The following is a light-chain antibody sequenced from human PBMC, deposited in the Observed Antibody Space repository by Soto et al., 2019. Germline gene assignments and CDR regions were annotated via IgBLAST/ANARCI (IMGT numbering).Light chain of an antibody. CDR3: QQYGGSPPFT. J-gene: IGKJ3*01. CDR2: GTS. Sequence: EIVLTQSPGTLSLSPGEIATLSCRASQGVSSYYLTWYQHKPGQAPRLLIYGTSTRASGVPDRISGSGSGTDFTLTISRLEPEDFAVYYCQQYGGSPPFTFGPGTKVD. V-gene: IGKV3-20*01. CDR1: QGVSSYY.